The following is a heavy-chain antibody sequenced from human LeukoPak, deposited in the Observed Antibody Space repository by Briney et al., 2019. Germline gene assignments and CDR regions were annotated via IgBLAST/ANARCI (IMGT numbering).Heavy chain of an antibody. CDR3: AKRVTVTTKYFDS. D-gene: IGHD4-17*01. Sequence: GGSLRLSCAASGFTFSDYYMSWIRQAPGQGLEWVSVIGTGGETHYADSVRGRFTISRDNFKNTLYLQMNSLRAEDTAVYYCAKRVTVTTKYFDSWGQGALVTVSS. CDR1: GFTFSDYY. CDR2: IGTGGET. V-gene: IGHV3-53*01. J-gene: IGHJ4*02.